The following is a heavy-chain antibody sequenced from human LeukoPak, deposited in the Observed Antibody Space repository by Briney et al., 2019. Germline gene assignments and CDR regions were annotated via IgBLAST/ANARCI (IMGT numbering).Heavy chain of an antibody. CDR3: AGGRLVATSKAVAIDY. J-gene: IGHJ4*02. V-gene: IGHV3-74*01. Sequence: QPGGSLRLSCAASGFTFSNSWLHWVRQAPGKGLVWVSRINERGSSTSYADSVKGRFTISRDNAKNTLYLQMNNLRADDTAVYYCAGGRLVATSKAVAIDYWGQGTLVTDSS. CDR1: GFTFSNSW. D-gene: IGHD5-12*01. CDR2: INERGSST.